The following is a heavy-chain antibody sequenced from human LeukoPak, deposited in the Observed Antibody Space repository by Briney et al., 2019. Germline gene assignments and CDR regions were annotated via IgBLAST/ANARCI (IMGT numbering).Heavy chain of an antibody. CDR2: MSSSGSTI. CDR3: ARDPYSGNYGAYYYYYMDV. D-gene: IGHD1-26*01. CDR1: GFTFSDYY. J-gene: IGHJ6*03. V-gene: IGHV3-11*04. Sequence: GGSLRLSCAASGFTFSDYYMSWIRQAPGKGLEWVSYMSSSGSTIYYADSVKGRFTISRDNAKNSLYLQMDSLRVEDTAVYYCARDPYSGNYGAYYYYYMDVWGKGTTVTISS.